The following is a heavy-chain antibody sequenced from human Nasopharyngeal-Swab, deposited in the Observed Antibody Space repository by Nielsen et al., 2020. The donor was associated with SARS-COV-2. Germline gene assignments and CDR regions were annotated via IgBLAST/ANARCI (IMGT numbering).Heavy chain of an antibody. Sequence: GGSLRLSCAASGFTFDDYAMHWVRQAPGKGLEWVSGISWNSGSIGYADSVKGRFTISRDNAKNSLYLQMNSLRAEDTALYYCAKDGKSTFMTTVVKGYFDYWGQGTLVTVSS. D-gene: IGHD4-23*01. CDR3: AKDGKSTFMTTVVKGYFDY. CDR2: ISWNSGSI. J-gene: IGHJ4*02. CDR1: GFTFDDYA. V-gene: IGHV3-9*01.